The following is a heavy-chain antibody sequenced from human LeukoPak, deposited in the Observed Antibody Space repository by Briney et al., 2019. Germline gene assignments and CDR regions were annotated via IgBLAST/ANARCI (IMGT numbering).Heavy chain of an antibody. D-gene: IGHD7-27*01. CDR2: IYYTGT. CDR1: GGSVTDYY. J-gene: IGHJ4*02. V-gene: IGHV4-59*02. CDR3: ASRKLGNDY. Sequence: PSETLSLTCTVSGGSVTDYYWSWIRQSPGKGLEWIGYIYYTGTSYNPSLKSRVTISADTSKNQFSLKPISVTAADTAVYYCASRKLGNDYWGQGTLVTVSS.